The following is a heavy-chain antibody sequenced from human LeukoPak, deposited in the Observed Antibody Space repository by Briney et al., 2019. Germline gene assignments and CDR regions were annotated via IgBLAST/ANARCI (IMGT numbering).Heavy chain of an antibody. V-gene: IGHV3-15*01. J-gene: IGHJ4*02. CDR2: IKSKTDGGTT. CDR3: TTDFLVGSGSSY. D-gene: IGHD3-10*01. Sequence: GGALRLSCAASGFTFSNAWMSWVRQAPGKGLEWVGRIKSKTDGGTTDYAAPVKGRFTISRDDSKNTLYLQMNSLKTEDTAVYYCTTDFLVGSGSSYWGQGTLVTVSS. CDR1: GFTFSNAW.